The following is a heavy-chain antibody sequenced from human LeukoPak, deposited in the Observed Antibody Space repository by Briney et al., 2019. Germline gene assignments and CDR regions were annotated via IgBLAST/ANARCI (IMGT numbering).Heavy chain of an antibody. CDR3: ASGDYPGGY. Sequence: SVKVSCKASGVTFSSYAISWVRQAPGQGLEWMGGIIPIFGTANYAQKFQGRVTITADKSTSTAYMQLSSLRSEDTAVYYCASGDYPGGYWGQGTLVTVSS. J-gene: IGHJ4*02. CDR2: IIPIFGTA. D-gene: IGHD4-17*01. CDR1: GVTFSSYA. V-gene: IGHV1-69*06.